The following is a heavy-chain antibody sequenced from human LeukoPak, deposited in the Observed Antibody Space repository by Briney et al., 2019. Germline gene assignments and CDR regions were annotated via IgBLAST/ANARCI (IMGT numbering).Heavy chain of an antibody. J-gene: IGHJ4*02. V-gene: IGHV4-38-2*01. D-gene: IGHD5-12*01. CDR3: ARHGGHSGFDPYDF. CDR2: IYHSGST. CDR1: GYSISNGYY. Sequence: PSETLSLXCAVSGYSISNGYYWAWIRQPPGKGLEWIGSIYHSGSTYYKPSLKSRVTISVDTSKNQFSLNVNSVTATDTAVYYCARHGGHSGFDPYDFWGQGTLATVSS.